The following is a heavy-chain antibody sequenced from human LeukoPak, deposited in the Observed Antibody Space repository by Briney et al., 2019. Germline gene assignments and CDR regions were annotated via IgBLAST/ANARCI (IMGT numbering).Heavy chain of an antibody. CDR3: ARELYCSGGSCYHFDC. V-gene: IGHV5-51*01. J-gene: IGHJ4*02. D-gene: IGHD2-15*01. CDR2: IYPGDSDT. Sequence: GESLKISCKGSGYSFSSYWIGWVRQMPGKGLEWMGIIYPGDSDTRYSPSFQGQVTISADESINTAYLQWSSLKASDTAMYYCARELYCSGGSCYHFDCWGQGTLVTVSS. CDR1: GYSFSSYW.